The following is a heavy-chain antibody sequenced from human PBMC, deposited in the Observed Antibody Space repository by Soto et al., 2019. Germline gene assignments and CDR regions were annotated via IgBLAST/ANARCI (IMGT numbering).Heavy chain of an antibody. Sequence: GGSLRLSCAASGFTFSSYAMPWVRQASGKGLEWVAVISYDGSNKYYADSVKGRFTISRDNSKNTLYLQMNSLRAEDTAVYYCAGDSSGSLPTDYWGQGTLVTVSS. D-gene: IGHD3-22*01. J-gene: IGHJ4*02. CDR3: AGDSSGSLPTDY. CDR1: GFTFSSYA. V-gene: IGHV3-30-3*01. CDR2: ISYDGSNK.